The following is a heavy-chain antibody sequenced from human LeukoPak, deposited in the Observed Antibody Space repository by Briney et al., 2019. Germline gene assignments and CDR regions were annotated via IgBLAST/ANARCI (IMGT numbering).Heavy chain of an antibody. V-gene: IGHV5-51*01. CDR1: GYSFATYW. CDR3: ARSHSSTLTWFDP. Sequence: GESLKISCKGSGYSFATYWIAWVRQTPRKGLEVMGIIYPRDSDTKYNPSFQGQVSISADKSISTAYLQWNSLQASDTDIYYCARSHSSTLTWFDPWGQGTLVSVSS. CDR2: IYPRDSDT. J-gene: IGHJ5*02.